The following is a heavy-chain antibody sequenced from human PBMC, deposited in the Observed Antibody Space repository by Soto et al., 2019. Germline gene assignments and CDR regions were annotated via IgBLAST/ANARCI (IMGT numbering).Heavy chain of an antibody. Sequence: EVQLVESGGGLVQPGRSLRLSCAASGFTCDDYAMHWVRQAPGKGLEWVSGISWNSGSIGYADSVKGRFTIARDNANNSLYLQMTSLRAEDTALYYCAKDLLPDSSGSRFDPWGQGTLVTVSS. J-gene: IGHJ5*02. V-gene: IGHV3-9*01. CDR3: AKDLLPDSSGSRFDP. CDR1: GFTCDDYA. CDR2: ISWNSGSI. D-gene: IGHD6-19*01.